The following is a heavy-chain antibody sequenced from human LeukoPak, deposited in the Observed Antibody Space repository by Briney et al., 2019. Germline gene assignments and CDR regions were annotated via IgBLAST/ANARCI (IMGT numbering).Heavy chain of an antibody. CDR2: INPNSGGT. J-gene: IGHJ4*02. CDR3: ARTYYGGNSFFDY. V-gene: IGHV1-2*06. CDR1: GYTFTGYY. Sequence: ASVKVSCKASGYTFTGYYMHWVRQAPGQGLEWMGRINPNSGGTNYAQKFQGRVTMTRDTSISTAYMELSRLRSDDTAVYYCARTYYGGNSFFDYWGQGTLVTVSS. D-gene: IGHD4-23*01.